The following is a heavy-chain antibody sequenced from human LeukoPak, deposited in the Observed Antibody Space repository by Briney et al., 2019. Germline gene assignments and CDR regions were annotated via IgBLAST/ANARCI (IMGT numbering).Heavy chain of an antibody. V-gene: IGHV4-39*01. D-gene: IGHD6-19*01. Sequence: WETLSLTCTVSGGSISSSSYYWGWIRQPPGKGLEWIGSIYYSGSTYYNPSLKSRVTISVDTSKNQFSLKLSSVTAADTAVYYCARGYSSGWYPTVFDYWGQGTLVTVSS. CDR2: IYYSGST. CDR1: GGSISSSSYY. CDR3: ARGYSSGWYPTVFDY. J-gene: IGHJ4*02.